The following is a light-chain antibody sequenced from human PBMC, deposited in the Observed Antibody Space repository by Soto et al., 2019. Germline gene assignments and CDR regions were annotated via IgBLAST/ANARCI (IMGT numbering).Light chain of an antibody. V-gene: IGLV2-14*01. CDR2: DVS. Sequence: QSALTQPASVSGSPGQSITISCTGTSSDVGGYNYVSWYQQHLGKAPKLMIYDVSNRPSGVSNRFSGSKSGNTASLTISGLQAEDEADYYCSSYTSSSTPGVVFGGGTKVTVL. J-gene: IGLJ2*01. CDR1: SSDVGGYNY. CDR3: SSYTSSSTPGVV.